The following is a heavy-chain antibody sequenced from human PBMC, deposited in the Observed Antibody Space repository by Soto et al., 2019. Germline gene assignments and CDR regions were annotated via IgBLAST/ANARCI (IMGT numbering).Heavy chain of an antibody. J-gene: IGHJ4*02. CDR2: INHSGNT. D-gene: IGHD6-19*01. CDR3: GPRGAVADPRGY. Sequence: QVQLQLWGAGLLKPSETLSLTCAVYGGSFSDFYWTWIRQLPGKGLEWIGEINHSGNTNYNPSLRSLVAILVATSKNPFSLYLDSVTAADTAVYYCGPRGAVADPRGYWGQGTLVTVSS. V-gene: IGHV4-34*01. CDR1: GGSFSDFY.